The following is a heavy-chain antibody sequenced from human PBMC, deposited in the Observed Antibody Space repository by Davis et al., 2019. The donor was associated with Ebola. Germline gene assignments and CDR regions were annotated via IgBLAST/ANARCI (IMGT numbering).Heavy chain of an antibody. CDR2: IWYDGSRK. V-gene: IGHV3-33*01. J-gene: IGHJ4*02. CDR1: GFNFRSYG. CDR3: ARDAVGANFDY. Sequence: GESLKISCAASGFNFRSYGMHWVRQAPDKGLEWVAVIWYDGSRKYYGDSVKGRFTISRDNSNNLLYLQMNSLRAEDTAVYYCARDAVGANFDYWGQGTLVTVSS. D-gene: IGHD1-26*01.